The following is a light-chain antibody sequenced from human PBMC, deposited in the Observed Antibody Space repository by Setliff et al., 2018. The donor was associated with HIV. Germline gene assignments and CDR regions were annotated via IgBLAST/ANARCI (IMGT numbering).Light chain of an antibody. Sequence: QSVLTQPASVSGSPGQSITISCSGTSSDIGGYDFVSWYQKHPGKAPNLIIYEVNKRPSGGFSRFSGSKSGNTASLTISGLQAGDEADYYCSSYVHGGTFGVVFGGGTK. V-gene: IGLV2-23*02. CDR1: SSDIGGYDF. CDR3: SSYVHGGTFGVV. J-gene: IGLJ2*01. CDR2: EVN.